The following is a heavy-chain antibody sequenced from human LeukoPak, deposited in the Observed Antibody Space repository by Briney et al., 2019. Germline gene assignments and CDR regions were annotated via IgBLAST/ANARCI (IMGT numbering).Heavy chain of an antibody. J-gene: IGHJ4*02. CDR1: GDSINGHY. V-gene: IGHV4-59*08. CDR2: IHYKGST. CDR3: ARRDTGWNYCDY. D-gene: IGHD6-19*01. Sequence: PSETLSLTCTISGDSINGHYWSWIRQPPGERLEWIGDIHYKGSTNYNLSLKSRVTISVDTSKNHLSLNLTSVLAADTAIYYCARRDTGWNYCDYWGQGILVTVSS.